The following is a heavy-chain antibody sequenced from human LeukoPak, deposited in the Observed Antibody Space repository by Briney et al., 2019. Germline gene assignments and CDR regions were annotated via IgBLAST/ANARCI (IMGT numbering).Heavy chain of an antibody. CDR1: GFTFSSYW. CDR3: AREGEYCSGGDCYLGFDY. V-gene: IGHV3-7*05. CDR2: IKQDGSEK. D-gene: IGHD2-15*01. J-gene: IGHJ4*01. Sequence: GGSLRLSCAASGFTFSSYWMSWVRQAPGKGLEWVANIKQDGSEKYYVDSVKGRFTISRDNAKNSLYLQMNSLRAEDTAVYYCAREGEYCSGGDCYLGFDYWGRGTLVTVSS.